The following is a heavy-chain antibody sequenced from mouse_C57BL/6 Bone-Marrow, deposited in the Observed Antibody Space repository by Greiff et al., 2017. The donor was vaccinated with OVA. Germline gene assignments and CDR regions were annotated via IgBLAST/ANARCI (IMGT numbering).Heavy chain of an antibody. J-gene: IGHJ2*01. CDR2: IYPRSGNT. CDR1: GYTFTSYG. Sequence: VQLQESGAELARPGASVKLSCKASGYTFTSYGISWVKQRTGQGLEWIGEIYPRSGNTYYNEKFKGKATLTADKSSSTAYMELRSLTSEDSAVYFCARRGYRENFDYWGQGTTLTVSS. D-gene: IGHD2-12*01. CDR3: ARRGYRENFDY. V-gene: IGHV1-81*01.